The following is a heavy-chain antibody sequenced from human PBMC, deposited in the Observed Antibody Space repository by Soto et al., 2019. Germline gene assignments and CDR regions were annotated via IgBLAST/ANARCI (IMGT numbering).Heavy chain of an antibody. CDR1: GFTFSSYA. Sequence: PGGSLRLSCAASGFTFSSYAMSWVRQAPGKGLEWVSAISGSVGSTYYADSVKGRFTISRDNSKNTLYLQMNSLRAEDTAVYYCAKDPVGATLYNWFDPWGQGTLVTVSS. CDR2: ISGSVGST. V-gene: IGHV3-23*01. CDR3: AKDPVGATLYNWFDP. J-gene: IGHJ5*02. D-gene: IGHD1-26*01.